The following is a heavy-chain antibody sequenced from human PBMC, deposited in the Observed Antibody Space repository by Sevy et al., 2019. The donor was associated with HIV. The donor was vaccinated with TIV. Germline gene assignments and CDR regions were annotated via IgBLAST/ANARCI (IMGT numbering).Heavy chain of an antibody. J-gene: IGHJ6*03. CDR2: IRNRPNSYTT. D-gene: IGHD2-21*01. CDR3: VRGPNCGVGGCQQISPYCLDV. CDR1: GFTFSDHY. Sequence: VGSLRLSCAASGFTFSDHYVVWVRQAPGKGLEWIGRIRNRPNSYTTEYAASVEGRFTISRDDSRNSLYLQMNSLKTEDSAVYYCVRGPNCGVGGCQQISPYCLDVWGKGATVTVSS. V-gene: IGHV3-72*01.